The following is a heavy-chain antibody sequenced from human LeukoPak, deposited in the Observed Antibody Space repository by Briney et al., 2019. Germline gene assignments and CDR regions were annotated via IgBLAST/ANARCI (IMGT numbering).Heavy chain of an antibody. Sequence: GGSLRLSCAASGFTFSSYAMSWVRQAPGKGLEWVSAISGCGGRTYYADSVTGRFTISRDNAKNTLYLQINSLRAQDTAVYYCANIGQTAFDIWGERTMVTLSS. D-gene: IGHD1-26*01. V-gene: IGHV3-23*01. CDR1: GFTFSSYA. CDR3: ANIGQTAFDI. J-gene: IGHJ3*02. CDR2: ISGCGGRT.